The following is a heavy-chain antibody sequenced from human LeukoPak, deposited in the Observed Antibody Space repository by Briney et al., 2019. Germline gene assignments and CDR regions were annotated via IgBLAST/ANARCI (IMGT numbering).Heavy chain of an antibody. Sequence: SETLSLTCAVYGGSFSGYYWSCIRQPPGKGLEWIGNIHHSGGTYYNPSLKSRVTISVDRSKNQFSLTLNSVTAADTAAYYCARDLPLAAAAKDVFDLWGQGTLVTVSS. J-gene: IGHJ3*01. CDR1: GGSFSGYY. V-gene: IGHV4-34*01. CDR3: ARDLPLAAAAKDVFDL. D-gene: IGHD6-13*01. CDR2: IHHSGGT.